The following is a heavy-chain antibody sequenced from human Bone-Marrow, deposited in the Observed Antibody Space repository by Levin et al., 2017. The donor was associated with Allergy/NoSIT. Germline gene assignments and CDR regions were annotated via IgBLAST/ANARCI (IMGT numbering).Heavy chain of an antibody. Sequence: SVKVSCKATGGIFGGFIISWVRQAPGQGPEWMGGIITNSGTTKYAEKFQGRVTITADTSTRTAYLDLSSLRGDDTAVYYCARNSRAGRGPALYWGQGTLITVSS. J-gene: IGHJ4*02. CDR2: IITNSGTT. V-gene: IGHV1-69*06. CDR3: ARNSRAGRGPALY. CDR1: GGIFGGFI. D-gene: IGHD2/OR15-2a*01.